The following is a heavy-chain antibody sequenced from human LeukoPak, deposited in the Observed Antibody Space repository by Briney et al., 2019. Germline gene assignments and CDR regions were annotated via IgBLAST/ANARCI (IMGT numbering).Heavy chain of an antibody. Sequence: SDTLSLTCAVYGGSFSGYYWSWIRQPPGKGLEWIGEINHSGSTNYNPSLKSRVTISVDTSKNQFSLKLSSVTAADTAVYNCARGPYDTVTTGLLNYYYYMDVWGKGTTVTVSS. CDR1: GGSFSGYY. CDR2: INHSGST. CDR3: ARGPYDTVTTGLLNYYYYMDV. V-gene: IGHV4-34*01. D-gene: IGHD4-17*01. J-gene: IGHJ6*03.